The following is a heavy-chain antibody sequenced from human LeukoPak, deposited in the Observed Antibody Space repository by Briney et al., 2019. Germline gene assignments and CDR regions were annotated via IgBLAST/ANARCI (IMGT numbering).Heavy chain of an antibody. CDR1: GFTFSSYT. J-gene: IGHJ5*02. V-gene: IGHV3-30*14. CDR2: ISYDGSDK. CDR3: ARHDWFDP. D-gene: IGHD3-3*01. Sequence: GGSLRLSCVVSGFTFSSYTMHWVRQAPGKGLEWVAVISYDGSDKYYADSVKGRFTISRDNSKNTVYLQMNSLRVEDTAVYYCARHDWFDPWGQGTLVTVSS.